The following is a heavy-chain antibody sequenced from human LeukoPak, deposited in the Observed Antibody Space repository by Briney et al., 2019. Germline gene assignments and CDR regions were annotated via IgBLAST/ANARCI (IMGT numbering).Heavy chain of an antibody. J-gene: IGHJ4*02. D-gene: IGHD6-6*01. CDR1: GGSISSSSYY. CDR3: ARVWARAARPVDY. CDR2: IYYSGST. Sequence: SETLSLTCTVSGGSISSSSYYWGWIRQPPGKGLEWIGSIYYSGSTYYNPSLKSRVTISVDTSKNQFSLKLSSVTAADTAVYYCARVWARAARPVDYWGQGTLVTVSS. V-gene: IGHV4-39*07.